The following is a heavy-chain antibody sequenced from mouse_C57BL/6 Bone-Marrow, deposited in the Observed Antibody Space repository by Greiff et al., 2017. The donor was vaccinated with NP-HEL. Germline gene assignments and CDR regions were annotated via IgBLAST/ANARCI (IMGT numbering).Heavy chain of an antibody. CDR2: IYPGSGNT. V-gene: IGHV1-66*01. Sequence: QVQLKESGPELVKPGASVKISCKASGYSFTSYYIHWVKQRPGQGLEWIGWIYPGSGNTKYNEKFKGKATLTADTSSSTAYMQLSSLTSEDSAVYYCASRIYYDYDGYWGQGTTLTVSS. D-gene: IGHD2-4*01. CDR3: ASRIYYDYDGY. CDR1: GYSFTSYY. J-gene: IGHJ2*01.